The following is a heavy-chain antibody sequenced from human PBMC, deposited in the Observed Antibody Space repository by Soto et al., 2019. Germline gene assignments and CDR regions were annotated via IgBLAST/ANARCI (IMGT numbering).Heavy chain of an antibody. CDR3: AHSGSGVDPYYYYYGMDV. D-gene: IGHD3-10*01. CDR2: IYWDDDK. Sequence: ESGPTLVNPTQTLTLTCTFSGFSLSTSGVGVGWIRQPPGKALEWLALIYWDDDKRYSPSLKSRLTITKDTSKNQVVLTMTNMDPVDTATYYCAHSGSGVDPYYYYYGMDVWGQGTTVSVSS. CDR1: GFSLSTSGVG. J-gene: IGHJ6*02. V-gene: IGHV2-5*02.